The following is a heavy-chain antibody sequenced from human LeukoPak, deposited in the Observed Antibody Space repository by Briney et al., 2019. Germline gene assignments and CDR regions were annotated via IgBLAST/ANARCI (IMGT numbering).Heavy chain of an antibody. J-gene: IGHJ4*02. CDR3: AKDFSGSFDY. CDR1: EFTFSSYA. V-gene: IGHV3-30*04. CDR2: ISYDGSNK. D-gene: IGHD1-26*01. Sequence: GRSLRLSCAASEFTFSSYAMHWVRQAPGKGLEWVAVISYDGSNKYYADSVKGRFTISRDNSKNTLYLQMNSLRAEDTAVYYCAKDFSGSFDYWGQGTLVTVSS.